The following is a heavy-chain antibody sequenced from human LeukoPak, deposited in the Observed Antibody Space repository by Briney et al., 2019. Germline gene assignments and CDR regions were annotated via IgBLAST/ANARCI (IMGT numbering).Heavy chain of an antibody. CDR1: GGTFSSYA. CDR2: MIPIFGTA. CDR3: AGRRCGGDCYSGYYYYMDV. D-gene: IGHD2-21*02. Sequence: SVKVSCKASGGTFSSYAISWVRQAPGQGLEWMGGMIPIFGTANYAQKFQGRVTITTDESTSTAYMELSSLRSEDTAVYYCAGRRCGGDCYSGYYYYMDVWGKGTTVTVSS. J-gene: IGHJ6*03. V-gene: IGHV1-69*05.